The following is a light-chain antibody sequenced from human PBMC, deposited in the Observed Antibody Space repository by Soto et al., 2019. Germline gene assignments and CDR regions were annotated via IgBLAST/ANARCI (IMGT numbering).Light chain of an antibody. J-gene: IGLJ2*01. CDR3: SSYTTSSTLV. V-gene: IGLV2-14*01. CDR2: EVS. Sequence: QSVLTQPASVSGSPGQSIAISCTGTSSDVGGYNYVSWYQQHPGKARKLMIYEVSNRPSGVSNRFSGSRSGNTASLTISGIEGEDEADYYCSSYTTSSTLVFGGGTQVTVL. CDR1: SSDVGGYNY.